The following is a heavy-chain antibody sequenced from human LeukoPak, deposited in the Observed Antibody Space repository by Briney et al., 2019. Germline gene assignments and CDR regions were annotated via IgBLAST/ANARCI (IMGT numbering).Heavy chain of an antibody. CDR3: ARGYMVRGVIPLGY. D-gene: IGHD3-10*01. CDR2: INPNSGGT. Sequence: EASVKVSCKASGYTFTGYYIHWVRQAPGQGLEWMGWINPNSGGTNYAQKFQGRVTMTRDTSISTAYMELSRLRSDDTAVYYCARGYMVRGVIPLGYWGQGTLVTVSS. CDR1: GYTFTGYY. V-gene: IGHV1-2*02. J-gene: IGHJ4*02.